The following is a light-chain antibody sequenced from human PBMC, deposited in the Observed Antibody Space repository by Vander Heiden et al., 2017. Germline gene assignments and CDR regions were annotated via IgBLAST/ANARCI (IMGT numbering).Light chain of an antibody. V-gene: IGKV1-27*01. Sequence: DIQMTQSPSSLSASVGDRVTITCRASQGISNYLAWYQQKPGKVPKLLIYAASALQSGVPSRCSGSGSGTDFTLTISSLQPEDVATYYCQKYGSFGGGTKVEIK. CDR3: QKYGS. J-gene: IGKJ4*01. CDR2: AAS. CDR1: QGISNY.